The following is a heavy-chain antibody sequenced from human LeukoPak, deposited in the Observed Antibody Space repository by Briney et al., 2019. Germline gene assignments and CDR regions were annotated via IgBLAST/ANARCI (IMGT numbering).Heavy chain of an antibody. CDR3: ARVAAPRSNDY. D-gene: IGHD6-13*01. CDR1: GFALSMYT. J-gene: IGHJ4*02. Sequence: GRSLRLSCVASGFALSMYTLHWVRQAPGKGLECVAVASYDGGNKYYADSVKGRFTISRDNSKNTLYLQMNSLKTENTAVYFCARVAAPRSNDYWGQGTLVTVSS. V-gene: IGHV3-30-3*01. CDR2: ASYDGGNK.